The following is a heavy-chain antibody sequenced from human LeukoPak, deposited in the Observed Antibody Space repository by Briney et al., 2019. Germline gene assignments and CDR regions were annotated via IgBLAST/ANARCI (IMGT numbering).Heavy chain of an antibody. Sequence: PGGSLRLSCSASGFTFSSYAMSWVRQAPGKGLERVSAISGSGGSTYYADSVKGRFTISRDNSKNTLYLQMNSLRAEDTAVYYCAKDVLYDDNVVDYWGQGTLVTVSS. CDR3: AKDVLYDDNVVDY. CDR2: ISGSGGST. J-gene: IGHJ4*02. V-gene: IGHV3-23*01. CDR1: GFTFSSYA. D-gene: IGHD5/OR15-5a*01.